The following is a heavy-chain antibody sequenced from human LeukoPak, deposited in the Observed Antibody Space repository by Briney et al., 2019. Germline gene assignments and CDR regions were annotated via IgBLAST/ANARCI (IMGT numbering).Heavy chain of an antibody. Sequence: GGSLRLSCAASGFTFSSYWMSWVRQAPGKGLEWVANIKQGGSEKYYVDSVKGRFTISRDNAKNSLYLQMNSLRAEDTAVYYCARGYCSGGSCYSNIDYWGQGTLVTVSS. V-gene: IGHV3-7*03. CDR2: IKQGGSEK. J-gene: IGHJ4*02. CDR3: ARGYCSGGSCYSNIDY. CDR1: GFTFSSYW. D-gene: IGHD2-15*01.